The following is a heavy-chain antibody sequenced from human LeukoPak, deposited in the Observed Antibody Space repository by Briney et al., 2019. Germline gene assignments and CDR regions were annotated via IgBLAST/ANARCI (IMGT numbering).Heavy chain of an antibody. V-gene: IGHV4-34*01. CDR2: INHSGST. D-gene: IGHD3-10*01. Sequence: SETLSLTCAVYGGSFSGYYWSWIRQPPGKGLEWIGEINHSGSTNYNPSLKSRVTISIDTSKNQFSLKLSSVTAADTAVYYCVRGRVRGVIMSWFDPWGQGTLVTVSS. J-gene: IGHJ5*02. CDR1: GGSFSGYY. CDR3: VRGRVRGVIMSWFDP.